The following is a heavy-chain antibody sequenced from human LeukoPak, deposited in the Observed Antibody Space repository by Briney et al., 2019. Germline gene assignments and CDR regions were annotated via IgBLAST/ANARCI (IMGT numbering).Heavy chain of an antibody. Sequence: PGGSLRLSCAASGFTLSSYWMSWVRQAPGKGLEWVANIKQDGSEKYYVDSVRGRFTISRDNAKNSVHLQMNSLRAEDTAVYYCARDPASGWAGMDVWGQGTTVTVSS. CDR1: GFTLSSYW. J-gene: IGHJ6*02. CDR3: ARDPASGWAGMDV. D-gene: IGHD6-19*01. V-gene: IGHV3-7*01. CDR2: IKQDGSEK.